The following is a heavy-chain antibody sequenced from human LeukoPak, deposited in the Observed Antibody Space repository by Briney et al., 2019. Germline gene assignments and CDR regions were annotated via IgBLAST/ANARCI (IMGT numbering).Heavy chain of an antibody. V-gene: IGHV3-21*01. CDR2: ISSSSSYI. CDR3: AINFLYHDFWSGLSK. CDR1: GFTFSSYS. Sequence: KPGGSLRLSCAASGFTFSSYSMNWVRQAPGKGLEWVSSISSSSSYIYYADSVKGRFTISRDNAKNSLYLQMNSLRAEDTAVYYCAINFLYHDFWSGLSKWGQGTTVTVSS. D-gene: IGHD3-3*01. J-gene: IGHJ6*02.